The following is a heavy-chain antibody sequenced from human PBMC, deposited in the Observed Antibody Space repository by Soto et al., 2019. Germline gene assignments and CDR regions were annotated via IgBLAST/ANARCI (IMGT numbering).Heavy chain of an antibody. J-gene: IGHJ4*02. Sequence: SETLSLTCTVSGGSVTSDEDYWTWIRQSPGKGLEWIGYISNSGSTGYNPSLKTRLSMSVDRSKNQFTLRLTSVTAADTAVYFCATESGSTYGYFDHWGQGTQVTV. D-gene: IGHD5-18*01. CDR1: GGSVTSDEDY. CDR2: ISNSGST. V-gene: IGHV4-30-4*01. CDR3: ATESGSTYGYFDH.